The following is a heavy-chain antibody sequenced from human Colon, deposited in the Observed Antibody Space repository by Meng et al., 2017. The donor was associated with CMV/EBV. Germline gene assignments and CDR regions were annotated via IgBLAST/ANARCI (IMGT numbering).Heavy chain of an antibody. Sequence: GESLKISCAASGFTFSSYEMNWVRQAPGKGLEWVSYISSSGSTIYYADSVKGRFTISRDNAKNSLYLQMNSLRAEDTAVYYCARGLIEWSSGYYYDYWGQGTLVTSPQ. CDR3: ARGLIEWSSGYYYDY. D-gene: IGHD3-22*01. CDR1: GFTFSSYE. J-gene: IGHJ4*02. CDR2: ISSSGSTI. V-gene: IGHV3-48*03.